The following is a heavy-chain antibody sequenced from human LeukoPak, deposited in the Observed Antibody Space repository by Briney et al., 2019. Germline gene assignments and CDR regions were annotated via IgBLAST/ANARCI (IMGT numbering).Heavy chain of an antibody. D-gene: IGHD2-2*01. V-gene: IGHV3-23*01. J-gene: IGHJ3*02. CDR3: AKYCSSTSCRDAFDI. CDR1: GFNLCHHA. CDR2: FSGSGGST. Sequence: GFLRIFCAGLGFNLCHHALGRVRQASGKGLGWVSTFSGSGGSTYYADSVKGRFTISRDNSKNTLYLQMNSLRAEDTAVYYCAKYCSSTSCRDAFDIWGQGTMVTVSS.